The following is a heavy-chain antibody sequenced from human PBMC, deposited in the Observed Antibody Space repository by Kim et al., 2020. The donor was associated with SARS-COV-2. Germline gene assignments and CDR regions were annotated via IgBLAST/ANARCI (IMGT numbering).Heavy chain of an antibody. V-gene: IGHV1-3*01. CDR3: ARGSGWAFDY. Sequence: KNSQKIRGRVTTTRDTTASTAYMELSSLRSEDTAVYYCARGSGWAFDYWGQGTLVTVAS. D-gene: IGHD6-19*01. J-gene: IGHJ4*02.